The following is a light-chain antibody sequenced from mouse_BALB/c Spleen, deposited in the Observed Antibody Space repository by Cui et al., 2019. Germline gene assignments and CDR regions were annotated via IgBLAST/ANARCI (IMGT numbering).Light chain of an antibody. V-gene: IGKV10-94*01. CDR2: KAS. J-gene: IGKJ5*01. CDR1: QNINVW. Sequence: DIQMNQPPSSLSAFLGDTITITCHASQNINVWLSWYQQKPGNIPKLLIYKASNLHTGVPSRFSGSGSGTGFTLTISSLQPEDIATYYCQQGQSYPLTFGAGTKLELK. CDR3: QQGQSYPLT.